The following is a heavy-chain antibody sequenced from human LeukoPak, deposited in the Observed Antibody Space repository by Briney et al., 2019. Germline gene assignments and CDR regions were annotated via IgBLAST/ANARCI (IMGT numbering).Heavy chain of an antibody. J-gene: IGHJ6*03. Sequence: GGSLRLSCAASGFTFSSYGMHWVRQAPGKGLEWVAVISYDGSNKYYADSVKGRFTISRDNSKNTLYLQMNSLRAEDTAIYYCAKNGDRGAYCSGGTCYPYYYYYMDVWGKGTTVTISS. V-gene: IGHV3-30*18. CDR2: ISYDGSNK. CDR3: AKNGDRGAYCSGGTCYPYYYYYMDV. CDR1: GFTFSSYG. D-gene: IGHD2-15*01.